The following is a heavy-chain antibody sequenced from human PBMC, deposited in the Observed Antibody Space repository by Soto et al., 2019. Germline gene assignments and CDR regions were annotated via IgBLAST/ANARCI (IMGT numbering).Heavy chain of an antibody. V-gene: IGHV3-11*06. CDR1: GFTFSDYY. Sequence: GGSLTLSCAASGFTFSDYYMSWIRQAPGKGLEWVSYIRSSSSYTNYADSVKGRLTISRHNAKNSLYLQMNSLRATDTAVHYCARDLTRTTGFFHYWGQGTLVTGSS. CDR3: ARDLTRTTGFFHY. CDR2: IRSSSSYT. J-gene: IGHJ4*02. D-gene: IGHD1-7*01.